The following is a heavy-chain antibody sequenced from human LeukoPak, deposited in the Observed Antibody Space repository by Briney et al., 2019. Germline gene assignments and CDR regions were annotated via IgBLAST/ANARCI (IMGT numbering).Heavy chain of an antibody. CDR1: EFTFSRYA. V-gene: IGHV3-23*01. D-gene: IGHD3-9*01. J-gene: IGHJ4*02. CDR2: ISDSGDST. CDR3: ARFNSYSTDWFFDD. Sequence: GGSLRLSCADSEFTFSRYAMSGVRQAPGEGLEWVSTISDSGDSTYYADSVKGRFTVSKDNSKNTLYLQMNSLRAGDTAVYYCARFNSYSTDWFFDDRGQGTLVTVST.